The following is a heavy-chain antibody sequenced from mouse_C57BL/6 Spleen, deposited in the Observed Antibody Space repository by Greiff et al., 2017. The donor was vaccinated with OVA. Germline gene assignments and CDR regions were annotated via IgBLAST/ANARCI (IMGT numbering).Heavy chain of an antibody. V-gene: IGHV1-50*01. Sequence: QVHVKQPGAELVKPGASVKLSCKASGYTFTSYWMQWVKQRPGQGLEWIGEIDPSDSYTNYNQKFKGKATLTVDTSSSPAYMQLSSLTSEDSAVYYCARPNYYGSSVLDYWGQGTTLTVSS. J-gene: IGHJ2*01. CDR2: IDPSDSYT. CDR1: GYTFTSYW. D-gene: IGHD1-1*01. CDR3: ARPNYYGSSVLDY.